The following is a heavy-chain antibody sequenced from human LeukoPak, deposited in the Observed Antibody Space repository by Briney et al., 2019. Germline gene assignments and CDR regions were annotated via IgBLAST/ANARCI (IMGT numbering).Heavy chain of an antibody. CDR3: AKSDWFDP. Sequence: GGSLRLSCAASGFTLSGHWMHWFRQPPGKGLAWVSRNKYDGSESYYADSVKGRFTISRDNAKNTLYLQMNSLRVEDTAAYYCAKSDWFDPWGQGTLVTVSS. CDR1: GFTLSGHW. V-gene: IGHV3-74*01. J-gene: IGHJ5*02. CDR2: NKYDGSES.